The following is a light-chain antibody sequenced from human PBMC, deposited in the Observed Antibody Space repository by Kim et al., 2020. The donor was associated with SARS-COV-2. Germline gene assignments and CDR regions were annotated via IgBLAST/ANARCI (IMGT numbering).Light chain of an antibody. Sequence: ATINCESSQSVLYSSNNMCFLAWYQQTPGQPPELLFYSASTRGSGVSSRFSGSGSGADFTLTITSLQAEDVTVYCCQQYYTRQTFGQGTKVDIK. CDR2: SAS. J-gene: IGKJ1*01. CDR3: QQYYTRQT. CDR1: QSVLYSSNNMCF. V-gene: IGKV4-1*01.